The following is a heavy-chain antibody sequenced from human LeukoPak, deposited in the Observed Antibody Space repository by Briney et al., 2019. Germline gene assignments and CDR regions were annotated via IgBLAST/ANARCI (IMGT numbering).Heavy chain of an antibody. CDR2: IWYDGSYK. D-gene: IGHD1-7*01. Sequence: PGGSLRLSCVASGFTFSSYGIHWVRQAPGKGLEWVAFIWYDGSYKNYVDSVKGRFTISRDNSKNTLYLQMNSLRAEDTAVYYCAKDWLELRPLGTTPFDYWGQGTLVTVSS. CDR1: GFTFSSYG. J-gene: IGHJ4*02. V-gene: IGHV3-30*02. CDR3: AKDWLELRPLGTTPFDY.